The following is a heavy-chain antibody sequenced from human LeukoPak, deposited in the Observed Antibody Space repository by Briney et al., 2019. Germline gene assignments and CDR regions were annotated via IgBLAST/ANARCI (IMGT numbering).Heavy chain of an antibody. V-gene: IGHV1-18*01. CDR1: GYIFSNYG. D-gene: IGHD1-7*01. Sequence: ASVKVSCKASGYIFSNYGISWVRQAPGQGLEWMGRISAKNGDTNYIQKFRGRVTMTTDTSTSTAYMELWSLRSDDTAVYYCARDVPGTTPFDYWGQGTLVTVSS. CDR3: ARDVPGTTPFDY. CDR2: ISAKNGDT. J-gene: IGHJ4*02.